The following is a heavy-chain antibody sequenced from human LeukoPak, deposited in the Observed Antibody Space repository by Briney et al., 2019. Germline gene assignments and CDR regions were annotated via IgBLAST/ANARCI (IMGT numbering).Heavy chain of an antibody. V-gene: IGHV1-8*01. Sequence: APVKVSCKASGYTFTSYDINWVRQATGQGLEWMGWMNPNSGNTGYAQKFQGRVTMTRNTSISTAYMELSSLRSGDTAVYYCARGALVIYYYYYMDVWGKGTTVTVSS. D-gene: IGHD3-9*01. CDR2: MNPNSGNT. CDR1: GYTFTSYD. CDR3: ARGALVIYYYYYMDV. J-gene: IGHJ6*03.